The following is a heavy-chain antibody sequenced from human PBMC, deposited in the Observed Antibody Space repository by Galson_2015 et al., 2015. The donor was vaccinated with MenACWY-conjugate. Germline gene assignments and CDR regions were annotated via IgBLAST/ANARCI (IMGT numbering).Heavy chain of an antibody. V-gene: IGHV3-23*01. Sequence: SLRLSCAASGFTFSSYAMSWVRQAPGKGLEWVSGISNSGGSTYYGDSMKGRFTISRDNSKNTLYLQMNSLRAEDTAVYYCAKGADWDGVAAGLLFDYWGQGTLVTVSS. CDR1: GFTFSSYA. D-gene: IGHD6-13*01. CDR3: AKGADWDGVAAGLLFDY. CDR2: ISNSGGST. J-gene: IGHJ4*02.